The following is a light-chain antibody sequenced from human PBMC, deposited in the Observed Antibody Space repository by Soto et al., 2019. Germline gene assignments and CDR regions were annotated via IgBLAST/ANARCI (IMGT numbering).Light chain of an antibody. Sequence: DVVVTQTPLSLSVTPGQPASMSCKSSQSLLYSDGKTYLYWYLQRPGQPPQLLIYDVSNRFSRVPDRFSGSGAETDFTLKLSRVEAEDVGVYYCMQRTHVPITFGQGTRLEIK. CDR2: DVS. CDR1: QSLLYSDGKTY. CDR3: MQRTHVPIT. V-gene: IGKV2D-29*01. J-gene: IGKJ5*01.